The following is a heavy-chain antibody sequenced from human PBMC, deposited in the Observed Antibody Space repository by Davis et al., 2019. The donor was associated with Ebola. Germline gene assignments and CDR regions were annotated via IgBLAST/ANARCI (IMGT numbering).Heavy chain of an antibody. CDR3: AKGTNRIAVAGMGQNN. CDR1: GFTFSSYS. Sequence: GGSLRLSCAASGFTFSSYSLNWVRQAPGKGLEWVSAISSNVNYIYYADSVKGRFTISRDNDKNSLYLQMNSLRAEDTAVYHCAKGTNRIAVAGMGQNNWGQGTLVTVSS. V-gene: IGHV3-21*01. J-gene: IGHJ4*02. D-gene: IGHD6-19*01. CDR2: ISSNVNYI.